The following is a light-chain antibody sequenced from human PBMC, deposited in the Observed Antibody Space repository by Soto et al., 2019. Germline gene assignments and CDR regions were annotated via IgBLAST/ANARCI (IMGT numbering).Light chain of an antibody. J-gene: IGKJ1*01. CDR1: QDIRGY. CDR2: ATS. CDR3: QQNFRPSWT. V-gene: IGKV1-39*01. Sequence: IQMTQSPSSLSASAGDTVTITCRASQDIRGYLSWYQHKPGAAPSVLMFATSRLQRGVPSRFRGSGSETIFTLTISGLQPEDFATYYCQQNFRPSWTFGEGT.